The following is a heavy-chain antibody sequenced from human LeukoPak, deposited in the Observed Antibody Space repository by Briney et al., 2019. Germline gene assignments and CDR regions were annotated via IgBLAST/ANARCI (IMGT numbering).Heavy chain of an antibody. CDR1: GASVTDYY. D-gene: IGHD7-27*01. Sequence: SETLSLTCTVSGASVTDYYWSWIRQSPGKGLEWISYIHHSGNSDYNPSLRSRVTTSLDTSKNQFSLNLISVTAADTAVYYCTRGHWGLQSWSQGALVTVSS. V-gene: IGHV4-59*02. CDR2: IHHSGNS. CDR3: TRGHWGLQS. J-gene: IGHJ5*02.